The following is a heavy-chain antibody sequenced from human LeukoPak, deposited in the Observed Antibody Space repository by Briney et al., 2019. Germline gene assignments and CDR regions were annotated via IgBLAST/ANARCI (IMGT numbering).Heavy chain of an antibody. J-gene: IGHJ6*03. CDR2: ISGSGGST. V-gene: IGHV3-23*01. Sequence: GGSLRLSCAASGFTFSSYGMSWVRQAPGKWLEWVSAISGSGGSTYYADSVKGRFTISRDNSKNTLYLQMNSLRAEDTAVYYCARVSITFLTTVTSGYYMDVWGKGTTVTVSS. CDR3: ARVSITFLTTVTSGYYMDV. CDR1: GFTFSSYG. D-gene: IGHD4-11*01.